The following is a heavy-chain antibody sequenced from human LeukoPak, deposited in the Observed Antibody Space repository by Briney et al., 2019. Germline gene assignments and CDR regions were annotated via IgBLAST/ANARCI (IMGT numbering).Heavy chain of an antibody. D-gene: IGHD3-22*01. CDR1: GFTFSSYS. J-gene: IGHJ4*02. Sequence: GGSLRLSCAASGFTFSSYSMNWVRQAPGKGLEWVSAISGSGGSAYYADSVKGRFTISRDNSKNTLYLQMNSLRAEDTAVYYCATTPYYYDSSGYSPDYWGQGTLVTVSS. V-gene: IGHV3-23*01. CDR3: ATTPYYYDSSGYSPDY. CDR2: ISGSGGSA.